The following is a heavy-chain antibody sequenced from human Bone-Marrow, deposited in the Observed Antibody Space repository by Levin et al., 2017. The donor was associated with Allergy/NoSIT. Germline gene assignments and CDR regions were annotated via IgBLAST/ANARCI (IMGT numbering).Heavy chain of an antibody. D-gene: IGHD3-16*02. Sequence: ASVKVSCKASGYTFTGYYMHWVRQAPGQGLEWMGWINPNSGGTNYAQKFQGRVTMTRDTSISTAYMELSRLRSDDTAVYYCARRIMITFGGVIVPIYGMDVWGQGTTVTVSS. CDR1: GYTFTGYY. CDR3: ARRIMITFGGVIVPIYGMDV. V-gene: IGHV1-2*02. J-gene: IGHJ6*02. CDR2: INPNSGGT.